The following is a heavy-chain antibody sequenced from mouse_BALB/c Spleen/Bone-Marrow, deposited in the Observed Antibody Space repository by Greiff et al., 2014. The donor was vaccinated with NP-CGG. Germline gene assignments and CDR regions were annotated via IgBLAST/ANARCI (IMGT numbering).Heavy chain of an antibody. J-gene: IGHJ2*01. D-gene: IGHD4-1*01. Sequence: ESGPELVKPGASVKISCKASGYAFSSSWMNWVKQRPGQGLEWIGRIYPGDGDTNYNGKFKGKATLTADKSSSTAYMQLSSLTSVDSAVYFCARTGPFDYWGQGTTLTVSS. V-gene: IGHV1-82*01. CDR1: GYAFSSSW. CDR2: IYPGDGDT. CDR3: ARTGPFDY.